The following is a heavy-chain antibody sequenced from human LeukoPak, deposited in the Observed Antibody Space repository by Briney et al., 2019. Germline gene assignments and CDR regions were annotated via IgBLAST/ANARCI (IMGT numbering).Heavy chain of an antibody. V-gene: IGHV3-74*01. Sequence: PGGSLRLSCAASGFTLSKYWMHWVRQAPGKGLAWVSRISSDGTTTAYADSVKGRFTISRDDSKATLFLQMSSVRVEDTALYYCGKVSSRITTAGRIDYWGRGVLVTVSS. CDR1: GFTLSKYW. J-gene: IGHJ4*02. CDR3: GKVSSRITTAGRIDY. D-gene: IGHD6-6*01. CDR2: ISSDGTTT.